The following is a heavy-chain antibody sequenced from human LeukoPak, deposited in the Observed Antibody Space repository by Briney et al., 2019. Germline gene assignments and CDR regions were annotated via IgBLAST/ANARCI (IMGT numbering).Heavy chain of an antibody. D-gene: IGHD3-16*01. J-gene: IGHJ4*02. Sequence: GSVKVSCQATGYNFKDYYLHWVRQAPGQGLEWMGWIMPTSGATNYAQKFQGRVSLSGDTSIDTAYMHLSGLKSNDTAIYYCARAAGEALWDPLFDNWGQGTLVTVSS. CDR1: GYNFKDYY. CDR2: IMPTSGAT. CDR3: ARAAGEALWDPLFDN. V-gene: IGHV1-2*02.